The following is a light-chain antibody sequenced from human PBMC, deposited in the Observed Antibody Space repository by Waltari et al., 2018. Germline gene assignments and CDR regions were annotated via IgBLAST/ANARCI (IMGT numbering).Light chain of an antibody. CDR3: LQDDSSPPVYS. Sequence: LDSPNNTNAIAWYQQKPGRPPARSIYWASTRESGVRDRFSGSGSGTEFALTIRSVKAEDVAVYYCLQDDSSPPVYSFGPGTKLEIK. CDR2: WAS. V-gene: IGKV4-1*01. CDR1: LDSPNNTNA. J-gene: IGKJ2*03.